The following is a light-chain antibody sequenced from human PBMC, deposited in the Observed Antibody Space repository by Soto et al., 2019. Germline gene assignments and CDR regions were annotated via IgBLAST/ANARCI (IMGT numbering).Light chain of an antibody. CDR3: HQYDSFPWT. V-gene: IGKV1-5*01. CDR1: QTISSW. CDR2: DVS. J-gene: IGKJ1*01. Sequence: IQMTQSPSTLSGSVGDRVTITCRASQTISSWLAWYQQKPGKAPKLLVHDVSVLQSGVPSRFSGSGSGTEFTLTITSLQPDDSATYYCHQYDSFPWTFGQGTKV.